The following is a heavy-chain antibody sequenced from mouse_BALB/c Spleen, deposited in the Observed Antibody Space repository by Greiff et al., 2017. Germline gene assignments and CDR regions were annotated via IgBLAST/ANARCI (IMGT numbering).Heavy chain of an antibody. V-gene: IGHV2-9*02. D-gene: IGHD2-2*01. J-gene: IGHJ4*01. CDR3: ARGGVTSYYYAMDY. CDR1: GFSLTSYG. CDR2: IWAGGST. Sequence: VKLVESGPGLVAPSQSLSITCTVSGFSLTSYGVHWVRQPPGKGLEWLGVIWAGGSTNYNSALMSRLSISKDNSKSQVFLKMNSLQTDDTAMYYCARGGVTSYYYAMDYWGQGTSVTVSS.